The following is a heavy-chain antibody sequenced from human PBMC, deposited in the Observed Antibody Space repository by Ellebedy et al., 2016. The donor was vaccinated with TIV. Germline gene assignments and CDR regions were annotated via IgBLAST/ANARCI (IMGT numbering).Heavy chain of an antibody. CDR3: ATESGPDYGDVDDAFDI. Sequence: AASVKVSCKASGYTFTSYYMHWVRQAPGQGLEWMGIINPSGGSTSYAQKLQGRVTMTRDTSTSTVYMELSSLRSEDTAVYYCATESGPDYGDVDDAFDIWGQGTMVTVSS. J-gene: IGHJ3*02. D-gene: IGHD4-17*01. CDR2: INPSGGST. V-gene: IGHV1-46*04. CDR1: GYTFTSYY.